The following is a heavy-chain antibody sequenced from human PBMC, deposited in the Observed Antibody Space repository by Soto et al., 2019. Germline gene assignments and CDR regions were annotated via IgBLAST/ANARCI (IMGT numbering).Heavy chain of an antibody. V-gene: IGHV1-3*01. CDR2: INAGNGNT. CDR3: ARGMELRLVYYYGMDV. J-gene: IGHJ6*02. D-gene: IGHD1-7*01. CDR1: GYTFTSYA. Sequence: QVQLVQSGAEVKKPGASVKVSCKAPGYTFTSYAMHWVRQAPGQRLEWMGWINAGNGNTKYSQKFQGRVTITRDTSASTAYMELSSLRSEDTAVYYCARGMELRLVYYYGMDVWGQGTTVTVSS.